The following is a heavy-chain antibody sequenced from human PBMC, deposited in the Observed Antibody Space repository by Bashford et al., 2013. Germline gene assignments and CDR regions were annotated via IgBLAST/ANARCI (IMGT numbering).Heavy chain of an antibody. CDR1: GGSISSSSYY. V-gene: IGHV4-39*01. D-gene: IGHD6-19*01. Sequence: ETLSLTCTVSGGSISSSSYYWGWIRQPPGKGLEWIGSIYYSGSTYYNPSLKSRVTISVDTSKNQFSLKLSSVTAADTAVYYCARLIRVAGIFDPWGQGTLVTVSS. J-gene: IGHJ5*02. CDR3: ARLIRVAGIFDP. CDR2: IYYSGST.